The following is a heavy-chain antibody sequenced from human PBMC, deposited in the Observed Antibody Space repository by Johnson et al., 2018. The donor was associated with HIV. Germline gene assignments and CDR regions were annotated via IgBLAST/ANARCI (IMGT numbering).Heavy chain of an antibody. Sequence: EVQLVESGGGVVRPGGSLRLSCEGSGFSFHDYGMNWVRQVPGKGLEWVSGVNWNGGSTGYADSVKGRFSISRDSVKNSLYLQMNSLRAEDTALYYCARDPSSQDSRLTGDFGAFDIWGLGTMVIVSS. D-gene: IGHD7-27*01. CDR1: GFSFHDYG. CDR3: ARDPSSQDSRLTGDFGAFDI. CDR2: VNWNGGST. V-gene: IGHV3-20*04. J-gene: IGHJ3*02.